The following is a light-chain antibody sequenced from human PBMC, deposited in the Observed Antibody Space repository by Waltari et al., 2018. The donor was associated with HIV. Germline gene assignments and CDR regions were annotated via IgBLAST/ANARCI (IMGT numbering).Light chain of an antibody. CDR1: QSVGSY. V-gene: IGKV3-11*01. CDR2: DAT. J-gene: IGKJ4*01. Sequence: EIVLTQSPPTLSLSLGETATLSCRASQSVGSYLAWYQQKPGRAPRLLINDATNRATGIPARFSGSGSGTDFTLTISSLGPEDFAVYCCQQRSDSPPSTFGGGTKVEI. CDR3: QQRSDSPPST.